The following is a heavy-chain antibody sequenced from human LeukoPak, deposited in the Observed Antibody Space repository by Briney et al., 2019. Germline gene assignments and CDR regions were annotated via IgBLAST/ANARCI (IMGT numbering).Heavy chain of an antibody. CDR2: IYTSGST. V-gene: IGHV4-61*02. CDR1: GGSISSGTYY. Sequence: SETLSLTCTVSGGSISSGTYYWSWIRQPAGKGLEWIGRIYTSGSTNYNPSLKSRVTISVDKSKNQFSLKLSSVTAADTAVYYCARGYASSSVVGYYYYYMDVWGKGTTVTVSS. CDR3: ARGYASSSVVGYYYYYMDV. D-gene: IGHD6-6*01. J-gene: IGHJ6*03.